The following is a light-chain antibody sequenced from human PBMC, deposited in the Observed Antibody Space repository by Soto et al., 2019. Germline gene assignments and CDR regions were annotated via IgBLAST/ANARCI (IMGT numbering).Light chain of an antibody. Sequence: EIVMTQSPATLSVSPGERATHSCRASQSVSSNLAWYQQKPGQAPRLLIYGASTRATGIPARFSGSGSGTEFTPTISSLQSEDFVVYYCQQYNNWPRTFGQGTKVDIK. CDR2: GAS. CDR1: QSVSSN. J-gene: IGKJ1*01. CDR3: QQYNNWPRT. V-gene: IGKV3-15*01.